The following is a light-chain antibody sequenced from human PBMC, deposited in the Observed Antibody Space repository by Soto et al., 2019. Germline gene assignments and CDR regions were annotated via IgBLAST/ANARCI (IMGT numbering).Light chain of an antibody. Sequence: EIVMTQSPATLSVSPGERATLSCRASQSVSNNLAWYQRKPGQAPRLLIYGASTRATGIPARFSGSGSGTEFSLTTSSLQSEDFALYYCQQYNNWPPNTFGGGTKVDIK. CDR3: QQYNNWPPNT. V-gene: IGKV3-15*01. J-gene: IGKJ4*01. CDR1: QSVSNN. CDR2: GAS.